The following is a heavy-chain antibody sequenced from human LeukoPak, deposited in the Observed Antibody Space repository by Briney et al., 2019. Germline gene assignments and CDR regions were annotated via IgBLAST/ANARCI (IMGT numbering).Heavy chain of an antibody. Sequence: SETLSLTCAVSGYSISSGYYWGWIRQPPGKGLEWIGSIYHSGSTYYNPSHKSRVTISVDTSKNQFSLKLSSVTAADTAVYYCARQPPTRSGAFDIWGQGTMVTVSS. J-gene: IGHJ3*02. CDR2: IYHSGST. CDR3: ARQPPTRSGAFDI. D-gene: IGHD1-14*01. CDR1: GYSISSGYY. V-gene: IGHV4-38-2*01.